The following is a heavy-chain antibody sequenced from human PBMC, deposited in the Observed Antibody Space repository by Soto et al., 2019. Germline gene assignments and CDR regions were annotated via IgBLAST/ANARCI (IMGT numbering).Heavy chain of an antibody. V-gene: IGHV1-2*02. Sequence: ASVKVSCKGSGYTFTGYYIHWVRQTPGQGPEWTGEISPQTGGTKYEQKYQGRVTMTRDTSITTVYMELSNLSTDDTAVYYCGRGRSGELVIFYWGQGTLVTVSS. CDR3: GRGRSGELVIFY. D-gene: IGHD1-26*01. CDR1: GYTFTGYY. CDR2: ISPQTGGT. J-gene: IGHJ4*02.